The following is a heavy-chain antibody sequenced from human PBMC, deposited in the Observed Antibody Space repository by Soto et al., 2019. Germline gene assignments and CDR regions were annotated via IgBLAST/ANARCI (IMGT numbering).Heavy chain of an antibody. CDR2: INPSGGST. CDR3: ARDPDYYGSGTSLRFDY. V-gene: IGHV1-46*01. CDR1: GYTFTSYY. J-gene: IGHJ4*02. D-gene: IGHD3-10*01. Sequence: ASVKVSCKASGYTFTSYYMHWVRQAPGQGLEWMGIINPSGGSTSYAQKFQGRVTMTRDTSTSTVYMELSSLRSEDTAVYYCARDPDYYGSGTSLRFDYWGQGTLVTVSS.